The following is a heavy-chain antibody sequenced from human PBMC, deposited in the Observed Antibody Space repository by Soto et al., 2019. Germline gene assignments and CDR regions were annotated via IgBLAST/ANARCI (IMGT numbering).Heavy chain of an antibody. CDR3: ARGSGVAAQGELDP. D-gene: IGHD3-3*01. CDR1: SGSISSGDHS. J-gene: IGHJ5*02. Sequence: QLQLQESGSGLVKPSQTLSLTCAVSSGSISSGDHSWNWIRQPPGKDVEWIGYIFHSGNTYYNPSLRSRVTISVDRSKNQFSLKLSSVTAADTAVYYCARGSGVAAQGELDPWGQGTLVTVSS. V-gene: IGHV4-30-2*01. CDR2: IFHSGNT.